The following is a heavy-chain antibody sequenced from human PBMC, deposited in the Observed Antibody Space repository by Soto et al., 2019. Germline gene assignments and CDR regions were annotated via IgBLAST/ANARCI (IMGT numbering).Heavy chain of an antibody. D-gene: IGHD5-12*01. CDR2: IYYSGST. CDR1: GGSISSYY. Sequence: SETLSLTCTVSGGSISSYYWSWIRQPPGKGLEWIGYIYYSGSTNYNPSLKSRVTISVDTSKNQFSLKLSSVTAADTAVYYCARAKRYSGYDPSTYYFDYWGQGTLVTVSS. J-gene: IGHJ4*02. CDR3: ARAKRYSGYDPSTYYFDY. V-gene: IGHV4-59*01.